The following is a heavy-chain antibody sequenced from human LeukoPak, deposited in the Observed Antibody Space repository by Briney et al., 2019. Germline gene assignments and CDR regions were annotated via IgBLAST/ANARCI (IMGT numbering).Heavy chain of an antibody. CDR1: GFTFSNYE. D-gene: IGHD1-26*01. CDR3: ARDEPNLYSGSLG. V-gene: IGHV3-7*01. CDR2: IKQDGSEK. J-gene: IGHJ4*02. Sequence: GGSLRLSCAASGFTFSNYEMNWVRQAPGKGLEWVANIKQDGSEKYYMDSVKGRFTISRDNAKNSLYLQMNSLRAEDTAVYYCARDEPNLYSGSLGWGQGTLVTVSS.